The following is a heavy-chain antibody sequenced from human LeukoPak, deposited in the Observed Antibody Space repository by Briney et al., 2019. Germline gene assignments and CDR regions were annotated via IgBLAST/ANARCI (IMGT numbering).Heavy chain of an antibody. D-gene: IGHD1-1*01. V-gene: IGHV4-59*01. CDR3: ARTTTADAFDI. J-gene: IGHJ3*02. Sequence: SETLSLTCTVSGGSISSYYWSWIRQPPGKGLGWIGYIYYSGSTNYNPSLKSRVTISVDTSKNQFSLKLSSVTAADTAVYYCARTTTADAFDIWGQGTMVTVSS. CDR1: GGSISSYY. CDR2: IYYSGST.